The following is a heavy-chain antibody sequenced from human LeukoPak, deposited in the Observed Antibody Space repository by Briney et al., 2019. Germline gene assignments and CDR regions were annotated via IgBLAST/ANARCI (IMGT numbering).Heavy chain of an antibody. CDR2: INKSGST. J-gene: IGHJ4*02. Sequence: SETLSLTCAVYGGSFNGYYWTWIRQPPGKGLEWIGEINKSGSTNYNPSLKSRVTMSIDTSKNQISLRLTSVTAADTAVYYCVRNSAYSTSSGFNSWGQGTLVTVSS. CDR3: VRNSAYSTSSGFNS. CDR1: GGSFNGYY. D-gene: IGHD6-6*01. V-gene: IGHV4-34*01.